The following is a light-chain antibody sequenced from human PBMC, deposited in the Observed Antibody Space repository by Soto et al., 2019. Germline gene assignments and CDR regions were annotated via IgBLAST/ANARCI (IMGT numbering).Light chain of an antibody. Sequence: DIQMTQSPSTLSASVGDRVTTTCRASQSISSWLAWFQQKPGRAPKLLIYKASSLESGVPSRFSGSGSGTEFTLTISSLQPDDLATYYCQQSYMFPYTFGQGTRLEIK. CDR3: QQSYMFPYT. CDR1: QSISSW. V-gene: IGKV1-5*03. CDR2: KAS. J-gene: IGKJ2*01.